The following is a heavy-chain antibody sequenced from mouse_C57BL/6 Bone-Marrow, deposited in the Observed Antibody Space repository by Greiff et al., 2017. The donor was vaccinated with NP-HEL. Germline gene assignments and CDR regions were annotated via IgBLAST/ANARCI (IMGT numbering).Heavy chain of an antibody. CDR2: ISNGGGST. CDR1: GFTFSDYY. CDR3: ARQGNDYVPYYFDY. D-gene: IGHD2-4*01. J-gene: IGHJ2*01. V-gene: IGHV5-12*01. Sequence: DVKLVESGGGLVQPGGSLKLSCAASGFTFSDYYMYWVRQTPEKRLEWVAYISNGGGSTYYPDTVKGRFTISRDNAKNTLYLQMSRLKSEDTAMYYCARQGNDYVPYYFDYWGQGTTLTVSS.